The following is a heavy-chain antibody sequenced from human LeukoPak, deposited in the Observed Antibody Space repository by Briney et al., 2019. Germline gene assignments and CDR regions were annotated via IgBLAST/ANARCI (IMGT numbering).Heavy chain of an antibody. V-gene: IGHV3-7*01. CDR2: IKQDGSEK. D-gene: IGHD3-22*01. J-gene: IGHJ5*02. CDR1: GFTFSSYW. Sequence: GGSLRLSCAASGFTFSSYWMSWVRQAPGKGLEWVANIKQDGSEKSYVDSVKGRFTISRDNAKNSLYLQMNSLRAEDTAVYYCARDRYYYDSSGYYYTWGQGTLVTVSS. CDR3: ARDRYYYDSSGYYYT.